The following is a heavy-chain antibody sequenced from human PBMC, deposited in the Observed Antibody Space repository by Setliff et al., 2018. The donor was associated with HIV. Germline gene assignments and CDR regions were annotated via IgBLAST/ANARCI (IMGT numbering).Heavy chain of an antibody. J-gene: IGHJ6*03. CDR1: GGSFSGYY. CDR3: ARAVIRREDRGMWTKLWSAPNHMDI. V-gene: IGHV4-34*10. Sequence: SETLSLTCAVYGGSFSGYYWSWIRQSPEKRLEWIGEINHSGSTNYNPSLKSRVIMAVDTSKNQFSLNLRDVTAGDTALYYCARAVIRREDRGMWTKLWSAPNHMDIWGKGITVTVSS. D-gene: IGHD3-10*01. CDR2: INHSGST.